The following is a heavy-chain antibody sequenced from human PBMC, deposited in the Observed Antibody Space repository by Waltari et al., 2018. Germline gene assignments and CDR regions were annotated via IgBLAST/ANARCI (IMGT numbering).Heavy chain of an antibody. Sequence: QVQLQESGPGLVKPSETLSLTCAVSGYSISSGYYWGWIRQPPGKGLGWIGRIYHSGSTYYNPSLKSRVTISVDTSKNQFSLKLSSVTAADTAVYYCAREGRGAFDIWGQGTMVTVSS. CDR1: GYSISSGYY. V-gene: IGHV4-38-2*02. J-gene: IGHJ3*02. CDR2: IYHSGST. CDR3: AREGRGAFDI.